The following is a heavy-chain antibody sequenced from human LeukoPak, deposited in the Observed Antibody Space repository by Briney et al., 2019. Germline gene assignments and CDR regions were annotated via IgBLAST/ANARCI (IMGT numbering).Heavy chain of an antibody. CDR1: GYSISSGYY. D-gene: IGHD3-22*01. V-gene: IGHV4-38-2*02. Sequence: SETLSLTCTVSGYSISSGYYWGWIRQPPGKGLEWIGSIYHSGSTYYNPSLKSRVTILVDTSKNQFSLKLSSVTAADTAVYYCARDRGAYYYDSSGFDYWGQGTLVTVSS. J-gene: IGHJ4*02. CDR3: ARDRGAYYYDSSGFDY. CDR2: IYHSGST.